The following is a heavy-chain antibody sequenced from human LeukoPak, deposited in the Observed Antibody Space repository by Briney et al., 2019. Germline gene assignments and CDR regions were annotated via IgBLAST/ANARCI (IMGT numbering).Heavy chain of an antibody. D-gene: IGHD2-15*01. CDR1: GFTFSSYW. V-gene: IGHV3-74*01. CDR2: INTDGSST. J-gene: IGHJ4*02. Sequence: PGGSLRLSCAASGFTFSSYWMHWVRQAPGKGLVWVSRINTDGSSTSYADSVKGRFTISRDNAKNTLYLQMNSLRAEDTAVYYCAKVSGSCYSPDCSLDYWGQGTLVTVSS. CDR3: AKVSGSCYSPDCSLDY.